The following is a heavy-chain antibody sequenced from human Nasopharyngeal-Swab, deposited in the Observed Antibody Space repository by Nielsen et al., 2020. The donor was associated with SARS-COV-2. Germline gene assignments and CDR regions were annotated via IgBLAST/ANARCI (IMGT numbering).Heavy chain of an antibody. J-gene: IGHJ4*02. D-gene: IGHD4-17*01. CDR3: ARHSRVTTVEVVTLFDF. V-gene: IGHV4-39*01. Sequence: SETLSLTCSVSGGSIRDNNYYWSWIRQPPGKGLEWIGSMSYSGVTFYNPSLRNRVTLSVDTSKNLLSLKLDSVTAADTALYYCARHSRVTTVEVVTLFDFWGQGIQVTVSS. CDR1: GGSIRDNNYY. CDR2: MSYSGVT.